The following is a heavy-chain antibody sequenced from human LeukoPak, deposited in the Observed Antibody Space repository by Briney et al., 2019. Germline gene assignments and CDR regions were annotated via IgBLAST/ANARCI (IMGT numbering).Heavy chain of an antibody. Sequence: GGSLRLSCAASGFTFSSYSMNWVRQAPGKGLEWVSSISSSSYIYYADSVKGRFTISRDNAKNSLYLQMNSLRAEDTAVYYCARDLTTVTTRGWGQGTLVTVSS. CDR2: ISSSSYI. V-gene: IGHV3-21*01. CDR3: ARDLTTVTTRG. J-gene: IGHJ4*02. CDR1: GFTFSSYS. D-gene: IGHD4-17*01.